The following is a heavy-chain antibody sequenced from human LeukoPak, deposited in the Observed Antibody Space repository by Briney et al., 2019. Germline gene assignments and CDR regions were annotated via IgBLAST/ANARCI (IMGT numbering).Heavy chain of an antibody. CDR3: AKDWQYSSGWSYYYYYMDV. CDR1: VFTFSSCG. CDR2: IRYDGSNK. D-gene: IGHD6-19*01. J-gene: IGHJ6*03. Sequence: GGSLRLSCAASVFTFSSCGMLWVRQAPGKGLEWVAFIRYDGSNKYYADSVKGRFTISRDNSKNTLYLQMNSLRAEDTAVYYCAKDWQYSSGWSYYYYYMDVWGKGTTVTISS. V-gene: IGHV3-30*02.